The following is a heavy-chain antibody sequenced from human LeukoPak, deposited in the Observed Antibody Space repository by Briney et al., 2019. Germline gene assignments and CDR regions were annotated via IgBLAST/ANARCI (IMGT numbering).Heavy chain of an antibody. V-gene: IGHV3-7*01. Sequence: QAGGSLRLSCAASGFTFSSYWMSWVRQAPGKGLEWVANIKQDGSEKYYVDSVKGRFTISRDNAKNSLYLQMNSLRAEDTAVYYCARVYGSGLLVYYYGMDVWGQGTTVTVSS. CDR1: GFTFSSYW. D-gene: IGHD3-10*01. J-gene: IGHJ6*02. CDR3: ARVYGSGLLVYYYGMDV. CDR2: IKQDGSEK.